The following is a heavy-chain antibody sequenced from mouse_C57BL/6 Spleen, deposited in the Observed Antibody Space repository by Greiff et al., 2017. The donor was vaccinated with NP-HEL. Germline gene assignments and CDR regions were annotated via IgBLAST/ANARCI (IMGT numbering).Heavy chain of an antibody. Sequence: EVQLQESGEGLVKPGGSLKLSCAASGFTFRSYAMSWVRQTPEKRLEWVAYISSGGDYIYYADTVKGRFTISRDNARNTLYLQMSSLKSEDTAMYYCTRRGDGYPYAMDYWGQGTSVTVSS. J-gene: IGHJ4*01. CDR1: GFTFRSYA. CDR2: ISSGGDYI. CDR3: TRRGDGYPYAMDY. V-gene: IGHV5S21*01. D-gene: IGHD2-3*01.